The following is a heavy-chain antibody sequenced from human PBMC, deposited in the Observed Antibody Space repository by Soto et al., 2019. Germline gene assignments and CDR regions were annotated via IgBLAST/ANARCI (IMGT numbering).Heavy chain of an antibody. V-gene: IGHV1-3*01. D-gene: IGHD6-19*01. J-gene: IGHJ5*02. CDR2: INAGNGNT. CDR3: AREVRGIAVAGMDWFDP. Sequence: ASVKVSCKASGYTFTSYAMHWVLQAPGQRLEWMGWINAGNGNTKYSQKFQGRVTITRDTSASTAYMELSSLRSEDTAVYYCAREVRGIAVAGMDWFDPWGQGTLVTVS. CDR1: GYTFTSYA.